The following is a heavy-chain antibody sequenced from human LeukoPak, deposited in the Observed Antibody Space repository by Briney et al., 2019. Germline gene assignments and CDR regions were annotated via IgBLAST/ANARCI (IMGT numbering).Heavy chain of an antibody. CDR3: TSTFWSGSDYFDY. V-gene: IGHV3-73*01. D-gene: IGHD3-3*01. CDR2: IRSITNRYAT. Sequence: GGSLKLSCAASGFTFSGSAMHWVRQASGKGLEWVGRIRSITNRYATAYAVSVKGRFTISRDDSKNTAYLQMNSLKTEDTAVYYCTSTFWSGSDYFDYWGQGTLVTVSS. CDR1: GFTFSGSA. J-gene: IGHJ4*02.